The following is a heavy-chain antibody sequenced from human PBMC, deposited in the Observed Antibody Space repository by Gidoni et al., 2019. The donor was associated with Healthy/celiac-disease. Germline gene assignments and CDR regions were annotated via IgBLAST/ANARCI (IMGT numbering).Heavy chain of an antibody. CDR1: GGSISSSSYY. D-gene: IGHD2-21*02. CDR3: ARHHIVVVTAAPNAFDI. J-gene: IGHJ3*02. CDR2: IYYSGST. Sequence: QLQLQESGPGLVKPSETLSLTCTVSGGSISSSSYYWGWIRQPPGKGLEWIGSIYYSGSTYYNPSLKSRVTISVDTSKNQFSLKLSSVTAADTAVYYCARHHIVVVTAAPNAFDIWGQGTMVTVSS. V-gene: IGHV4-39*01.